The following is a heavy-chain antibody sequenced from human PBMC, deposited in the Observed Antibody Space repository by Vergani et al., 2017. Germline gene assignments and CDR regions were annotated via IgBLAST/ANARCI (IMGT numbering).Heavy chain of an antibody. CDR3: AGHSTVEWLVKLGWFDP. CDR2: IYYSGST. J-gene: IGHJ5*02. V-gene: IGHV4-39*01. D-gene: IGHD6-19*01. Sequence: QLQLQESGPGLVKPSATLSLTCSVSGASIRSSNYYWGWIRQPPGKGLEWIACIYYSGSTYYNPSLKSRVTISVDTSKNQFSLKLSSVTAADTAVYFCAGHSTVEWLVKLGWFDPWGQGILVTVSS. CDR1: GASIRSSNYY.